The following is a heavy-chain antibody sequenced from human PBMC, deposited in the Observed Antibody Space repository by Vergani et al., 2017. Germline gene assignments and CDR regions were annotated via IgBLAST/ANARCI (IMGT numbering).Heavy chain of an antibody. CDR2: IYYSGST. D-gene: IGHD3-3*01. Sequence: QVQLQESGPGLVKPSETLSLTCTVSGGSISSYYWSWIRQPPGKGLEWIGYIYYSGSTNYNPSLKSRVTISVDTSKNQFSLKLSSVTAADTAVYYCARGPRMYDFGSGKGGWYFDLWGRGTLVTVSS. J-gene: IGHJ2*01. CDR1: GGSISSYY. V-gene: IGHV4-59*01. CDR3: ARGPRMYDFGSGKGGWYFDL.